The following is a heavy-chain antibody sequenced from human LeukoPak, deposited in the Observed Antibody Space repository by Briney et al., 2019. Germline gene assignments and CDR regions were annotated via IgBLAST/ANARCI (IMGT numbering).Heavy chain of an antibody. V-gene: IGHV3-33*01. J-gene: IGHJ4*02. D-gene: IGHD3-22*01. CDR1: GFTFSTYG. CDR2: IWFDGSNK. CDR3: ARASAHYYDVDY. Sequence: PGGSLRLSCAASGFTFSTYGMHWVRQAPGKGLEWVAVIWFDGSNKYYADSVKGRFTISRDNSKNTLYLQMDSLRADDTAVYFCARASAHYYDVDYWGQGTLVTVSS.